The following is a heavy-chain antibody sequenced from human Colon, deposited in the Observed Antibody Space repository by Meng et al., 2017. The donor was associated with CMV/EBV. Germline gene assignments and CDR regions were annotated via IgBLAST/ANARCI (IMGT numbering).Heavy chain of an antibody. Sequence: GGSLRLSCAASGFSFDTYSMYWVRQAPGKGLEWVSSITISSTYIYYADSVKGRFTVSRDNAKNSLYLQIKGLRAEEMAVYYCARGLGSGTRRGVDYWGQGTLVTVSS. J-gene: IGHJ4*02. CDR3: ARGLGSGTRRGVDY. D-gene: IGHD1-26*01. V-gene: IGHV3-21*01. CDR2: ITISSTYI. CDR1: GFSFDTYS.